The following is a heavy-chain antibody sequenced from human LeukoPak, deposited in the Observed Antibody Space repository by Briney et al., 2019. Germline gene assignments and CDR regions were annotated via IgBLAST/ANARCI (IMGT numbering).Heavy chain of an antibody. CDR1: GYTFTSYA. J-gene: IGHJ4*02. V-gene: IGHV1-3*01. D-gene: IGHD2-2*01. CDR3: ARGDHCSSTSCYGRYYFDY. CDR2: INAGNGNT. Sequence: ASVKVSCKASGYTFTSYAMHWVRQAPGQRLEWMGWINAGNGNTKYSQKFQGRVTITRDTSASTVYMELSSLRSEDTAVYYCARGDHCSSTSCYGRYYFDYWGQGTLVTVSS.